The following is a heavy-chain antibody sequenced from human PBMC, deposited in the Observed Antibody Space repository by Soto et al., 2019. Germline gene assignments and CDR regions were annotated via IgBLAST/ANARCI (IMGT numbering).Heavy chain of an antibody. CDR2: INPSGGST. V-gene: IGHV1-46*01. CDR3: ARDFGVIAAAAPYYYGMDV. D-gene: IGHD6-13*01. Sequence: ASVKVSCKASGYTFTSYYMHWVRQAPGQGLEWMGIINPSGGSTSYAQKFQGRVTMTRDTSTSTVYMELSSLRSEDTAVYYCARDFGVIAAAAPYYYGMDVWGQGTTVTVSS. J-gene: IGHJ6*02. CDR1: GYTFTSYY.